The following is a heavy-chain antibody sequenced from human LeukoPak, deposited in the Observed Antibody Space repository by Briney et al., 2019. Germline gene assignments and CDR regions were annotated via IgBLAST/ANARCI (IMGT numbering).Heavy chain of an antibody. J-gene: IGHJ4*02. CDR3: AKDARYFDY. Sequence: GGSLRLSCAASGFTFSSYWMSWVRQAPGKGLEWVANIKQDGSEKYYVDSVKGRFTISRDNSKNTLYLQMNSLRAEDTAVYYCAKDARYFDYWGQGTLVTVSS. V-gene: IGHV3-7*01. CDR2: IKQDGSEK. CDR1: GFTFSSYW.